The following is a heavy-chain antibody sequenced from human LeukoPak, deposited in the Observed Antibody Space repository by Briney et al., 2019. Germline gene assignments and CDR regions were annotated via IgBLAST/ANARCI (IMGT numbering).Heavy chain of an antibody. CDR2: ISGSGSST. V-gene: IGHV3-23*01. CDR3: AKDRHAPGRYCSSAICFPFDP. J-gene: IGHJ5*02. CDR1: GFTFSSYD. Sequence: PGGSLRLSCAASGFTFSSYDMSWVRQAPGKGLEWVSAISGSGSSTYYADSVKGRFTISRDNSKSTMYLQMNSLRAEDTAVYYCAKDRHAPGRYCSSAICFPFDPWGQGTLVTVSS. D-gene: IGHD2-2*01.